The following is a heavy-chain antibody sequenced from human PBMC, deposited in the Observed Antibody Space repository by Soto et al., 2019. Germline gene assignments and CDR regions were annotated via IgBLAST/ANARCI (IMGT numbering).Heavy chain of an antibody. CDR3: ARDTSITIFGVVIKGLADV. D-gene: IGHD3-3*01. CDR2: IYYSGST. V-gene: IGHV4-59*01. J-gene: IGHJ6*04. Sequence: SETLSLTCTVSGGSISSYYWSWIRQPPGKGLEWIGYIYYSGSTNYNPSLKSRVTISVDTSKNQFSLKLSSVTAADTAVYYCARDTSITIFGVVIKGLADVLGKGTTVTVSS. CDR1: GGSISSYY.